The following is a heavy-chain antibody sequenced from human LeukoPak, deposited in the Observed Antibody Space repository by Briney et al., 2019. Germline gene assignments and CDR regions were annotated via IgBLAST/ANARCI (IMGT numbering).Heavy chain of an antibody. Sequence: GGSLRLSCAASGFTFSNYWMTWVRQAPGKGLEWVANIKHDGSEDYYLDSVKGRFTISRDNSNNTLYLQMNSLRPEDTGVYYCARDGILPRFDYWGQGTLLTVSS. D-gene: IGHD2-15*01. V-gene: IGHV3-7*01. J-gene: IGHJ4*02. CDR1: GFTFSNYW. CDR2: IKHDGSED. CDR3: ARDGILPRFDY.